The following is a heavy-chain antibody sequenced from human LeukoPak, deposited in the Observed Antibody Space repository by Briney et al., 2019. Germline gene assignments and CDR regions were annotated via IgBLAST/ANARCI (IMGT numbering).Heavy chain of an antibody. J-gene: IGHJ3*02. CDR3: ARGPIWDPPQDAFDI. CDR1: GGSISSGGYY. V-gene: IGHV4-31*03. Sequence: PSQTLSLTCTVSGGSISSGGYYWSWIRQHPGKGLEWIGYIYYSGSTYYNPSLKSRVTISVDTSKNQFSLKLSSVSAADTAVYYCARGPIWDPPQDAFDIWGQGTMVTVSS. D-gene: IGHD7-27*01. CDR2: IYYSGST.